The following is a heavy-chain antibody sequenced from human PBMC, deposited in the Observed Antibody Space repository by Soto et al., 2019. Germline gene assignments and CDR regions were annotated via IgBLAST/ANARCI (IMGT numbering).Heavy chain of an antibody. Sequence: EVQLLESGGGLVQPGGSLRLSCAASGFTFSSYAMSWVRQAPGKGLEWVSAISGSGGSTYYADSVKGRFTISRDNSKNTLYLQMNSLRAGDTAVYYCAKTPSYGDYGWDPSFDYWGQGTLVTVSS. CDR1: GFTFSSYA. J-gene: IGHJ4*02. CDR3: AKTPSYGDYGWDPSFDY. D-gene: IGHD4-17*01. CDR2: ISGSGGST. V-gene: IGHV3-23*01.